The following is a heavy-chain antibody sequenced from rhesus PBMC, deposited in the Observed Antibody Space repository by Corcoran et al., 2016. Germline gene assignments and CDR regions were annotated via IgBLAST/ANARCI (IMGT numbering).Heavy chain of an antibody. J-gene: IGHJ4*01. CDR3: AREEGIVGAFDY. Sequence: YYMSWVRQAPGKGPEWVGFIRNKANGGTAEYAASVKGRFTISRDDSKSIASLQMNSLKTEDTAVYYCAREEGIVGAFDYWGQGVLVTVSS. V-gene: IGHV3-116*02. D-gene: IGHD1-44*02. CDR2: IRNKANGGTA. CDR1: YY.